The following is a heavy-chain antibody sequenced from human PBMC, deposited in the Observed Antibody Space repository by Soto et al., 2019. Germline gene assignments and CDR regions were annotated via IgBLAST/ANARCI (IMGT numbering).Heavy chain of an antibody. J-gene: IGHJ5*02. V-gene: IGHV4-31*03. Sequence: SETLSLTCTVSGGSLISGGHYWTWIRQRPGKGLEWIGYIYYTRVTYYNPSLSSRVSMSVETSKNQFSLNLTSVTAADTAICYCARDLTSNFNCFDPWGQGTLVTVSS. CDR3: ARDLTSNFNCFDP. CDR1: GGSLISGGHY. D-gene: IGHD2-2*01. CDR2: IYYTRVT.